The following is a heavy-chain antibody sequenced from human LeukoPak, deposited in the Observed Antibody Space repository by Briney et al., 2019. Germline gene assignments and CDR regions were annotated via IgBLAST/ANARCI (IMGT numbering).Heavy chain of an antibody. D-gene: IGHD1-26*01. CDR3: TRESGAFSPFGF. Sequence: SETLPLTCAVSGGSILTTNWWSWVRQPPGKGLEWIGEVHLSGASNYNPSLKSRVNMSIDKSKNQLSLELTSVTAADTAIYYCTRESGAFSPFGFWGQGTLVTVSS. CDR1: GGSILTTNW. CDR2: VHLSGAS. J-gene: IGHJ4*02. V-gene: IGHV4-4*02.